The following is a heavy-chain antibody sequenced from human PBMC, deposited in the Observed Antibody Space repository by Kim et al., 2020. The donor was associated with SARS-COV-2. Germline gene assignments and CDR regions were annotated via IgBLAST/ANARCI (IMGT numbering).Heavy chain of an antibody. CDR1: GGSFSGYY. Sequence: SETLSLICGVKGGSFSGYYWSWIRQPPGKGLEWIGEINHGGSTNYNPSLKSRVTISVDTSKEQFSLRLTSVTVADTAIYYCARDKGGYCTGGSCYSGKEFLDYWGQGTLATVSS. CDR3: ARDKGGYCTGGSCYSGKEFLDY. J-gene: IGHJ4*02. CDR2: INHGGST. V-gene: IGHV4-34*01. D-gene: IGHD2-15*01.